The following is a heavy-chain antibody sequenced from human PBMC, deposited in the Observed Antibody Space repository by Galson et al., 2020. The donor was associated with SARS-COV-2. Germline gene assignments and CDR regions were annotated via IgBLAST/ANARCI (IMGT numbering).Heavy chain of an antibody. CDR1: GFIFTNYA. J-gene: IGHJ4*02. CDR2: ISGSGRST. V-gene: IGHV3-23*01. CDR3: AKDNMWVQLWLGH. D-gene: IGHD5-18*01. Sequence: PGGSLRLSCAASGFIFTNYAMAWVRQAPGKGLEWVSSISGSGRSTYYADSVKGRFTISRDNSTNTVYLQMDSLRVEDTAVYYCAKDNMWVQLWLGHWGQGTLLTVSS.